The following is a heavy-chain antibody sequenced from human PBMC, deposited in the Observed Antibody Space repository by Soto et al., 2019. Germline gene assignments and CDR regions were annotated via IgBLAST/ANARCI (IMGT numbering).Heavy chain of an antibody. D-gene: IGHD3-3*01. CDR2: IYYSGCT. V-gene: IGHV4-31*03. CDR3: ARGVSEADYDFFNWLDP. J-gene: IGHJ5*02. CDR1: GGSISSGGYY. Sequence: QVQLQESGPGVVKPSQTLSLTCSVSGGSISSGGYYWSWIRQHPGKGLEWIGYIYYSGCTYYNPSLMSRVTIAVDTSKNQFPLTLSSVTAADTAVYYCARGVSEADYDFFNWLDPWGQGTLVAVSS.